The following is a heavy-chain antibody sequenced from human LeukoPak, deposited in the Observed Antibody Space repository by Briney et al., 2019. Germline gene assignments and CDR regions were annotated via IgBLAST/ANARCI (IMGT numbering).Heavy chain of an antibody. V-gene: IGHV4-39*01. Sequence: SETLSLTCTVSGGSISSSSYYWGWIRQPPGKGLEWIGSIYYSGSTYYNPSLKSRVTISVDASKNQFSLKLSSVTAADTVVYYCARHIRGREDIVVVVAANYWFDPWGQGTLVTVSS. J-gene: IGHJ5*02. CDR3: ARHIRGREDIVVVVAANYWFDP. CDR1: GGSISSSSYY. D-gene: IGHD2-15*01. CDR2: IYYSGST.